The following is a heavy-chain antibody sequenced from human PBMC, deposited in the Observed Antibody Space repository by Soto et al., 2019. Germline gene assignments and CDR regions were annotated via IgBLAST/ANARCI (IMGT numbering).Heavy chain of an antibody. Sequence: ASVKVSCKASGYTFTGYYMRWVRQAPGQGLEWMGWINPNSGGTNYAQKFQGWVTMTRDTSISTAYMELSRLRSDDTAVYYCARENLRHYDFWSGYSRYYYYGMDVWGQGTTVTVSS. J-gene: IGHJ6*02. V-gene: IGHV1-2*04. D-gene: IGHD3-3*01. CDR3: ARENLRHYDFWSGYSRYYYYGMDV. CDR1: GYTFTGYY. CDR2: INPNSGGT.